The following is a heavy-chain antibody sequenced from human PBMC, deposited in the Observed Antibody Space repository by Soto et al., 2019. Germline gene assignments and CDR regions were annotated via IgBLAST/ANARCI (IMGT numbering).Heavy chain of an antibody. D-gene: IGHD3-16*02. CDR3: AKGRPYPMYDYVWGSYREGPEYYFTT. CDR2: ISGSGGST. V-gene: IGHV3-23*01. CDR1: GFTFSSYA. Sequence: GGSLRLSCAASGFTFSSYAMSWVRQAPGKGLEWVSAISGSGGSTYYADSVKGRFTISRDNSKNTLYLQMNSLRAEDTAVYYCAKGRPYPMYDYVWGSYREGPEYYFTTGAREPWSPSPQ. J-gene: IGHJ4*02.